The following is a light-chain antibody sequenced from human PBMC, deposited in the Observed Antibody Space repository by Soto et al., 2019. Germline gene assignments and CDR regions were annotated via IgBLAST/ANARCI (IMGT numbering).Light chain of an antibody. Sequence: EIVLTQSPGTLSLSPGERATLSCRASQSVTSSYLAWYQQKPGQAPRLLIYGASSRATGIPDRFSGSGSGTDFTLTISGLEPEDSAVYYCQQYNTSPVWTFGQGTKVDIK. CDR1: QSVTSSY. CDR3: QQYNTSPVWT. J-gene: IGKJ1*01. V-gene: IGKV3-20*01. CDR2: GAS.